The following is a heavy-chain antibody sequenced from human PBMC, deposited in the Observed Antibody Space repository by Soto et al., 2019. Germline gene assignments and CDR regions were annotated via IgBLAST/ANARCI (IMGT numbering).Heavy chain of an antibody. CDR3: ARDLGQGYTPANNYFDY. V-gene: IGHV4-61*01. Sequence: QVQLQESGPGLVKPSETLSLTCTVSGGSVSSGSYYWSWVRQPPGKGLEWIGYTYYRGSTKHNPSLKSRVTISVDTSNNQFSLKLISVTAADTAVYYSARDLGQGYTPANNYFDYWGQGTRVTVSS. CDR2: TYYRGST. CDR1: GGSVSSGSYY. D-gene: IGHD5-18*01. J-gene: IGHJ4*02.